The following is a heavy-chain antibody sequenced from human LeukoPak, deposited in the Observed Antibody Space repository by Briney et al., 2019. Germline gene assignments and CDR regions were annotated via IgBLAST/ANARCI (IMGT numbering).Heavy chain of an antibody. Sequence: GASVKVSCKASGYTFTSYDINWVRQATGQGLEWMGWMNPNSGNTGYAQKFQGRVTMTRNTSISTAYMELSSLRSEDTAVYYCATSRDGYNFILDYWGQGTLVTVSS. D-gene: IGHD5-24*01. CDR2: MNPNSGNT. CDR1: GYTFTSYD. CDR3: ATSRDGYNFILDY. J-gene: IGHJ4*02. V-gene: IGHV1-8*01.